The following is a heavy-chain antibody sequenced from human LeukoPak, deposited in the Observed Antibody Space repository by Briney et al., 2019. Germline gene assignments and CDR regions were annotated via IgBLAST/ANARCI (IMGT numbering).Heavy chain of an antibody. D-gene: IGHD2-2*01. CDR3: ARKPTRYCSSTSCYFGGYYFDY. V-gene: IGHV4-34*01. J-gene: IGHJ4*02. CDR2: INHSGST. CDR1: GGSFSGYY. Sequence: PSETLSLTCAVYGGSFSGYYWSWIRQPPGKGLEWIGEINHSGSTNYNPSLKSRVTISVDTSKNPFSLKLSSVTAADTAVYYCARKPTRYCSSTSCYFGGYYFDYWGQGTLVTVSS.